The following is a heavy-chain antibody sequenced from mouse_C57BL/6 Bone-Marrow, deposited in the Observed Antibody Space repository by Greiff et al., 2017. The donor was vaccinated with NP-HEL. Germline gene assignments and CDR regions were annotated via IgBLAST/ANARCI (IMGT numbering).Heavy chain of an antibody. CDR3: ARPYGSSYGDYYAMDY. CDR2: IDPSDSYT. CDR1: GYTFTSYW. D-gene: IGHD1-1*01. Sequence: VKLQESGAELVMPGASVKLSCKASGYTFTSYWMHWVQQRPGQGLEWIGEIDPSDSYTNYNQKFKGKSTLTVDKSSSTAYMQLSSLTSEDSAVYYCARPYGSSYGDYYAMDYWGQGTSVTVSS. V-gene: IGHV1-69*01. J-gene: IGHJ4*01.